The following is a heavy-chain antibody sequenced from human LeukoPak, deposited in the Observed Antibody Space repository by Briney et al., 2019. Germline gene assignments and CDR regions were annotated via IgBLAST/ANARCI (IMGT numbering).Heavy chain of an antibody. V-gene: IGHV1-2*02. CDR1: RYTFTGYY. Sequence: SVKVSSKASRYTFTGYYMHCVRQAPGDGLEWMGWINPNSVDTNYSQKFQGRVSMTKDTSINTAYMELSRLTSDDTAVYYCARDLNFHFRGAGIYYHYGMDVWGQGTTVTVSS. D-gene: IGHD3-3*02. CDR3: ARDLNFHFRGAGIYYHYGMDV. J-gene: IGHJ6*02. CDR2: INPNSVDT.